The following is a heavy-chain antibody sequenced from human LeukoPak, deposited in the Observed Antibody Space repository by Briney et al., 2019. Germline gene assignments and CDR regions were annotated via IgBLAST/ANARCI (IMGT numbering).Heavy chain of an antibody. V-gene: IGHV3-30*02. CDR2: IRYDGSNK. J-gene: IGHJ1*01. Sequence: GGSLRLSCAASGFTFSSYGMHWVRQAPGKGLEWVAFIRYDGSNKYYADSVKGRFTISRDNSKNTLYLQMNSLRAEDTAVYYCAKDAVESTRVLRFLEWLFPLQHWGQGTLVTVSS. CDR3: AKDAVESTRVLRFLEWLFPLQH. D-gene: IGHD3-3*01. CDR1: GFTFSSYG.